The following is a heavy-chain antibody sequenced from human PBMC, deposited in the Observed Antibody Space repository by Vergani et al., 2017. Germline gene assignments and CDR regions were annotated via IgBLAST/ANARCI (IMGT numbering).Heavy chain of an antibody. J-gene: IGHJ6*03. D-gene: IGHD6-25*01. Sequence: VQLVESGGGLVQPGASLRLSCAASGLTFSAYWMYWVRQAPWKGLVWISRINGDGIRTTYADSVEGRFTISRDNAKNTLYLQMNSLRVDDTAVYYCTRGPVAAPANYYYFYMDVWGKGTTVTVSS. CDR3: TRGPVAAPANYYYFYMDV. CDR2: INGDGIRT. V-gene: IGHV3-74*02. CDR1: GLTFSAYW.